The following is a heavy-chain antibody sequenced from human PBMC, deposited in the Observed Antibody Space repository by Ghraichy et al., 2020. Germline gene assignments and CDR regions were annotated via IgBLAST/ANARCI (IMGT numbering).Heavy chain of an antibody. CDR2: IYYSGST. V-gene: IGHV4-39*01. CDR1: GGSISSSSYY. Sequence: SETLSLTCTVSGGSISSSSYYWGWIRQPPGKGLEWIGSIYYSGSTYYNPSLKSRVTISVDTSKNQFSLKLSSVTAADTAVYYCARHITSTYCSGGSCRYYLDYWGQGTLLTVSS. D-gene: IGHD2-15*01. J-gene: IGHJ4*02. CDR3: ARHITSTYCSGGSCRYYLDY.